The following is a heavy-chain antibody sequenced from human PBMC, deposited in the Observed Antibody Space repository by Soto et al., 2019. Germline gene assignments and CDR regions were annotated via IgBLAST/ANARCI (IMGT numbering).Heavy chain of an antibody. J-gene: IGHJ4*02. Sequence: QVQLQESGPGLVKPSQTLSLTCTVSGGSISSGTYYWSWIRQHPGKGLEWIGFIYYNGNAFYNPSLKRRVAISLDTSKNQFSLKLSSLTAADTAVYFCARGELWWDFWGQGTLVTVSS. CDR2: IYYNGNA. CDR1: GGSISSGTYY. CDR3: ARGELWWDF. D-gene: IGHD3-10*01. V-gene: IGHV4-31*03.